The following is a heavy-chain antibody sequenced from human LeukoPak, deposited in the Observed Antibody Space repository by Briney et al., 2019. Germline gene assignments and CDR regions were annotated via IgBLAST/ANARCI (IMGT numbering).Heavy chain of an antibody. V-gene: IGHV1-18*01. Sequence: ASVRVSCKASGYTFTSYGIAWVRQAPGQGLQWMGWISANNGDTSYSQKLQGRVTMTTDTSTNTAYMELRSLTSDDTAVYYCARDPPGLTLGSPGDYWGQGTLVIVSS. J-gene: IGHJ4*02. CDR1: GYTFTSYG. CDR3: ARDPPGLTLGSPGDY. D-gene: IGHD3-16*01. CDR2: ISANNGDT.